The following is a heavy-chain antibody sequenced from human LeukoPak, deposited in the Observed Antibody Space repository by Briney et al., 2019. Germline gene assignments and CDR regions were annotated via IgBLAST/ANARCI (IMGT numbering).Heavy chain of an antibody. Sequence: GGSLRLSCAASGFTFSSYGMHWVREAPGKGVEWVAVISYDGSNKYYADSVKGRFTIYRDNSKNTLYLQMNSLRAEDTAVYYCAKFSSSDAFDIWGQGTMVTVSS. D-gene: IGHD6-6*01. V-gene: IGHV3-30*18. J-gene: IGHJ3*02. CDR3: AKFSSSDAFDI. CDR2: ISYDGSNK. CDR1: GFTFSSYG.